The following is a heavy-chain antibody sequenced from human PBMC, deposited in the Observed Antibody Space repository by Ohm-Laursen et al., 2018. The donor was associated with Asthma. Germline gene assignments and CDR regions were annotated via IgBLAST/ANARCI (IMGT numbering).Heavy chain of an antibody. CDR3: ARAYSGWCDY. CDR2: ISYDGSNK. D-gene: IGHD6-19*01. J-gene: IGHJ4*02. CDR1: GFAFSSSG. Sequence: SLRLSCAASGFAFSSSGMHWVRQTPGKGLEWVAVISYDGSNKYYADSVKGRFTCSRDNSRNTLYLQMNSLRPEDTAVYYCARAYSGWCDYWGQGTLVTVSS. V-gene: IGHV3-30*03.